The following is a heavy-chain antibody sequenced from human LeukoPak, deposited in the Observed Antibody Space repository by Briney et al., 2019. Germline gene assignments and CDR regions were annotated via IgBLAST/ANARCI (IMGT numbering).Heavy chain of an antibody. CDR3: ARDGRFAAYEPDY. CDR2: ISAYDGNT. D-gene: IGHD1-26*01. J-gene: IGHJ4*02. V-gene: IGHV1-18*01. CDR1: GLTFSNYG. Sequence: ASVTVSCKASGLTFSNYGITWVRQAPGQGLEWVGWISAYDGNTNYAQTFQGRVTMTTDTSTSTAHMELRSLRYDDTAVYYCARDGRFAAYEPDYWGQGTLVTVSS.